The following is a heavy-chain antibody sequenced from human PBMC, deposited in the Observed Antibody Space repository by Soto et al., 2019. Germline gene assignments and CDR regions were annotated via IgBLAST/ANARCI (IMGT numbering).Heavy chain of an antibody. D-gene: IGHD3-9*01. CDR2: IIPIFGTA. CDR3: ARSTYYDILTGYPTDYQIDY. CDR1: GWTFSSYV. V-gene: IGHV1-69*01. Sequence: SVKVSCKAFGWTFSSYVSSWLRQTHGQGLEWMGGIIPIFGTANYAQKFQGRVTITADESTSTAYMELSSLRSEDTAVYYCARSTYYDILTGYPTDYQIDYCGQGTLVTVSS. J-gene: IGHJ4*02.